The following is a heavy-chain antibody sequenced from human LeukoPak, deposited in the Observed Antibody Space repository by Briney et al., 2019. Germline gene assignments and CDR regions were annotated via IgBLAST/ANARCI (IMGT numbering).Heavy chain of an antibody. CDR1: GGSISSSSYY. J-gene: IGHJ4*02. CDR3: ASAAAKSSLRYFDY. V-gene: IGHV4-39*07. D-gene: IGHD3-16*01. Sequence: SETLSLTCTVSGGSISSSSYYWGWIRQPPGKGLEWIGSIHYSGSTYYNPSLKGRVTISVDTSKNQFSLKLSSVTAADTAVYYCASAAAKSSLRYFDYWGQGTLVTVSS. CDR2: IHYSGST.